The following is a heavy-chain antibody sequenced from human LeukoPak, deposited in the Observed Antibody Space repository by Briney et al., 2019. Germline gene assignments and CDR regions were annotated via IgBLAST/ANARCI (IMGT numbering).Heavy chain of an antibody. CDR1: GFTFRSYV. CDR2: ISDSGDGT. CDR3: AKADAIRPFDY. V-gene: IGHV3-23*01. Sequence: PGGSLRLSCTASGFTFRSYVFSWVRQAPGKGLEWVSAISDSGDGTYYADSVKGRFTISRDNSKNTLYLQVNGLGADDTAVYYCAKADAIRPFDYWGQGTLVTVSS. D-gene: IGHD5-12*01. J-gene: IGHJ4*02.